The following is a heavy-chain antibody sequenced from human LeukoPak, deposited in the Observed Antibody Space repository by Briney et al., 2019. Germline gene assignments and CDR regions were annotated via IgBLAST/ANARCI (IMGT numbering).Heavy chain of an antibody. CDR1: GYTFTDYY. J-gene: IGHJ4*02. CDR2: INPNSGGT. Sequence: ASVKVSCKASGYTFTDYYMHWVRQAPGQGLEWMGRINPNSGGTNYAQKFQGRVTMTRDTSISTAYMELSRLTSDDTAVYYCARDMLDDYFDYWGQGTLVTVPS. D-gene: IGHD2-8*01. V-gene: IGHV1-2*06. CDR3: ARDMLDDYFDY.